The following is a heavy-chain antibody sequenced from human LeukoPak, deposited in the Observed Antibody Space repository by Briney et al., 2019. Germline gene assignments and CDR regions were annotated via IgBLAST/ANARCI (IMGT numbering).Heavy chain of an antibody. V-gene: IGHV1-18*01. CDR2: ISAYNGNT. J-gene: IGHJ4*02. D-gene: IGHD3-16*02. Sequence: ASVKVSCKASGYTFTSYGISWVRQAPGQGLEWMGWISAYNGNTNYAQKLQGRVTMTTDTSTSTAYMELRSLRSDDTAVYYCARQGGYDYVWGSYRLYYFDYWGQGTLVTVSS. CDR1: GYTFTSYG. CDR3: ARQGGYDYVWGSYRLYYFDY.